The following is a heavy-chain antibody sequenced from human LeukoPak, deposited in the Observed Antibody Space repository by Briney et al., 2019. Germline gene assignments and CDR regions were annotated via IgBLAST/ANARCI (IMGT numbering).Heavy chain of an antibody. CDR1: GFTFNTFN. CDR2: ITSGCDYI. D-gene: IGHD3-9*01. CDR3: ARGHYDVLAASYKWTPDY. J-gene: IGHJ4*02. Sequence: GGSLRLSCAASGFTFNTFNMNWVRQAPGKGLEWVSSITSGCDYIYYADSVKGRFTTSRHNPKNSLPLKLNRLRVEDTAVYYCARGHYDVLAASYKWTPDYWGQGTLVTVSS. V-gene: IGHV3-21*01.